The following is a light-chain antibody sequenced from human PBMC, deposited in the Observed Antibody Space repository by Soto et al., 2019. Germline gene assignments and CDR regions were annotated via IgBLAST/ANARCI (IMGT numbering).Light chain of an antibody. Sequence: EIVLTQSPGTLSLSPGERATLSCRASQSVASSFLAWYQQKPCQAPRLLIYGASSRATGIPDRFSGSGSGTDFTLTITRLEPEDFAVYYCQQFATSPFTFGPGTTVDVK. CDR1: QSVASSF. CDR2: GAS. V-gene: IGKV3-20*01. J-gene: IGKJ3*01. CDR3: QQFATSPFT.